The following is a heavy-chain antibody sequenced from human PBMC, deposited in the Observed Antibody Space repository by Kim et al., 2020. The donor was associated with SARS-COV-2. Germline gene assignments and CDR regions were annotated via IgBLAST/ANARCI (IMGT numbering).Heavy chain of an antibody. J-gene: IGHJ4*02. Sequence: VKGRFTISIDNTKNTMYLQMNSLGAEDTAVYYCAKALAYCGGDCYSGFKYWGQGTLVTFSS. V-gene: IGHV3-23*01. D-gene: IGHD2-21*02. CDR3: AKALAYCGGDCYSGFKY.